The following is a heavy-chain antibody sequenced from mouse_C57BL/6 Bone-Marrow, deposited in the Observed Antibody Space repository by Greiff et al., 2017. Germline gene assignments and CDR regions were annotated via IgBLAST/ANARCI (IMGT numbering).Heavy chain of an antibody. CDR1: GYTFTSYW. J-gene: IGHJ2*01. Sequence: VQLQQPGAELVRPGSSVKLSCKASGYTFTSYWMHWVKQRPIQGLEWIGNIDPSDSETHYNQKFKDKATLTVDKSSSTAYMQLSSLTSEDSAVYYCARDYGYGYFDYWGQGTTLTVSS. CDR2: IDPSDSET. D-gene: IGHD2-2*01. CDR3: ARDYGYGYFDY. V-gene: IGHV1-52*01.